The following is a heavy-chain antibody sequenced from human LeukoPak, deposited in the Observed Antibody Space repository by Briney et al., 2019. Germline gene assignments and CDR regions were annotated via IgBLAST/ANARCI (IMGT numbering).Heavy chain of an antibody. V-gene: IGHV3-53*05. CDR1: GFTVSSYY. CDR2: IYSGGNT. D-gene: IGHD3-3*01. CDR3: AKTSVSKPSGHYYYMDV. J-gene: IGHJ6*03. Sequence: AGSLTLSCAASGFTVSSYYMSWVRQPPGKGLEWVGVIYSGGNTYYKHSVKSRFTSSRDKSQNQVSLQLNNLRIEDTALYYCAKTSVSKPSGHYYYMDVWGKGTTVTVSS.